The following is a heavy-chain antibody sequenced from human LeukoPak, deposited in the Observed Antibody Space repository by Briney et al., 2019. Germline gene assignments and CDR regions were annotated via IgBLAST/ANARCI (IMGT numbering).Heavy chain of an antibody. D-gene: IGHD4-17*01. CDR2: VYYSGTT. Sequence: SETLSLTCSVSGRSVSISSYYWGWIRQPPGKGLEWMGTVYYSGTTYSNPSLKSRVTISVDTSKNQFSLKLRSVAAADTAVYYCAKQSYGDHEYYYYMDVWGKGTTVIVSS. J-gene: IGHJ6*03. CDR1: GRSVSISSYY. V-gene: IGHV4-39*01. CDR3: AKQSYGDHEYYYYMDV.